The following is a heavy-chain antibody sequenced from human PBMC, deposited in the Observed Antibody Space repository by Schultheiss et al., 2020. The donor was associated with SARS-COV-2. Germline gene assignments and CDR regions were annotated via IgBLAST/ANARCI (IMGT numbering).Heavy chain of an antibody. CDR3: ARVDGSSSYYYYGMDV. V-gene: IGHV4-34*01. CDR2: IYYSGST. D-gene: IGHD1-26*01. Sequence: SETLSLTCAVYGGSFSGYYWSWIRQPPGKGLEWIGYIYYSGSTYYNPSLKSRVTIAVDKSKNQFSLKLSSVTAADTAVYYCARVDGSSSYYYYGMDVWGQGTTVTVSS. J-gene: IGHJ6*02. CDR1: GGSFSGYY.